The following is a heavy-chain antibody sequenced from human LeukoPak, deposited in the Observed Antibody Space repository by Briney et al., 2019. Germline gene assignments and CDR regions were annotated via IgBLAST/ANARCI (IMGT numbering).Heavy chain of an antibody. CDR1: RFTFSNYG. CDR3: AKRWLHGSGSPPYFDY. D-gene: IGHD3-10*01. V-gene: IGHV3-23*01. Sequence: GVALRLSCPPSRFTFSNYGMSWVRQAPAQGLEGVSAISSGGGSTYYADSVKGRFTISRDSSKNTLYLQMNSLRAEDTAVYYCAKRWLHGSGSPPYFDYWGQGTLVTVSS. CDR2: ISSGGGST. J-gene: IGHJ4*02.